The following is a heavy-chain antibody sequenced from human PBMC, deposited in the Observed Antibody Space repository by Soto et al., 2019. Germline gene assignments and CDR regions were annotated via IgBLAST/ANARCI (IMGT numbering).Heavy chain of an antibody. V-gene: IGHV1-18*01. J-gene: IGHJ4*02. Sequence: ASVKVSCKASGYTFASYAISWMRQAPGQGLERMGWISAYNGNTNYAQKLQGRVTMTTDTSTSTAYMELRSLRSDDTAVYYCARDPPPPDYWGQGTLVTAPQ. CDR3: ARDPPPPDY. CDR1: GYTFASYA. CDR2: ISAYNGNT.